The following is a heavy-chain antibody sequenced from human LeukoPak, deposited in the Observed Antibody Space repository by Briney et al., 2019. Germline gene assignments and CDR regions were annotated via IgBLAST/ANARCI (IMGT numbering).Heavy chain of an antibody. CDR2: ISSSSSYI. CDR3: ARAAHYDFWSGYSHNWFDP. V-gene: IGHV3-21*01. CDR1: GFTFSSYS. J-gene: IGHJ5*02. D-gene: IGHD3-3*01. Sequence: GRSLRLSCAASGFTFSSYSMNWVRQAPGKGLEWVSSISSSSSYIYYADSVKGRFTISRDNAKNSLYLQMNSLRAEDTAVYYCARAAHYDFWSGYSHNWFDPWGQGTLVTVSS.